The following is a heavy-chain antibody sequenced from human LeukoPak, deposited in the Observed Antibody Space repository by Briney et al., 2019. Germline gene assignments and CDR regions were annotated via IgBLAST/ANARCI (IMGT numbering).Heavy chain of an antibody. CDR3: ARDRAYAY. CDR1: GLTFSSYS. D-gene: IGHD3-16*01. J-gene: IGHJ3*01. Sequence: GGSLRLSCAASGLTFSSYSMNSVRQAPGKGLEWVSYINIISSEIYYGDSVKGRFTISTDNAKNSVYLQMNSLRDEDTAVYYCARDRAYAYWGQGTMVTVSS. V-gene: IGHV3-48*02. CDR2: INIISSEI.